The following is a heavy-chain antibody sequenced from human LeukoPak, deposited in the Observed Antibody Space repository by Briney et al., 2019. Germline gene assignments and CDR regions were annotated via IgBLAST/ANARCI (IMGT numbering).Heavy chain of an antibody. CDR2: ISYDGSNK. J-gene: IGHJ4*02. V-gene: IGHV3-30*04. D-gene: IGHD3-10*01. Sequence: GGSLRLSCAASGFSFSSYAMHWVRQAPGKGLEWVAVISYDGSNKYYADSVKGRFTISGDNSKNTLYLQMNSLRAEDTAVYYCARDAVVRGVIDYWGQGTLVTVSS. CDR3: ARDAVVRGVIDY. CDR1: GFSFSSYA.